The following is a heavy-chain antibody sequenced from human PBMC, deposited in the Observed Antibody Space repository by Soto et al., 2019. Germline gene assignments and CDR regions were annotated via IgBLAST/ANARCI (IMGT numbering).Heavy chain of an antibody. CDR1: GFTVSNNY. CDR2: IQGGGSI. V-gene: IGHV3-66*01. J-gene: IGHJ4*02. CDR3: VRGEGSGSNALGD. D-gene: IGHD3-10*01. Sequence: EVLLDESGGGFVQPGGSLRLSCAASGFTVSNNYMTWVRQAPGKGLEWVSVIQGGGSISYADSVMDRFTISRDSSKNTVFLDMNSLRPEDTAVYFCVRGEGSGSNALGDWGQGALVTVSS.